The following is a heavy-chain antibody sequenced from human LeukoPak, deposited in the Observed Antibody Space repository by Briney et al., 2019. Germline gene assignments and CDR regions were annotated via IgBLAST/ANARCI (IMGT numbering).Heavy chain of an antibody. Sequence: SGTLSLTCAVYGGSFSGYYWSWIRQPPGKGLEWIGYIYYSGSTNYNPSLKSRVTISVDTSKNQFSLKLSSVTAADTAVYYCARVYDFWNPHFDYWGQGTLVTVSS. V-gene: IGHV4-59*01. J-gene: IGHJ4*02. CDR3: ARVYDFWNPHFDY. CDR1: GGSFSGYY. CDR2: IYYSGST. D-gene: IGHD3-3*01.